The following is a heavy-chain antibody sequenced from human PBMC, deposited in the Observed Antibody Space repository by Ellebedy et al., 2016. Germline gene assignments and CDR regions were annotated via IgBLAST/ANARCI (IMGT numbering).Heavy chain of an antibody. J-gene: IGHJ4*02. V-gene: IGHV4-39*01. CDR2: IYYSGST. Sequence: SETLSLTXTVSGGSISSSSYYWGWIRQPPGKGLEWIGSIYYSGSTYYNPSLKSRVTISVDTSKNQFSLKLSSVTAADTAVYYCARLMSFWSGYSAIDYWGQGTLVTVSS. D-gene: IGHD3-3*01. CDR3: ARLMSFWSGYSAIDY. CDR1: GGSISSSSYY.